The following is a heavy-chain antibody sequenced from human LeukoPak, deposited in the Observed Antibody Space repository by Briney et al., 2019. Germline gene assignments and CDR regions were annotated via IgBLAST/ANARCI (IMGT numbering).Heavy chain of an antibody. Sequence: GGSLRLSCAASGFTFTSYAMGWVRQAPRKGLEWVSVISGSGGSTYYADSVKGRFTISRDNSKNTLFLQMNSLRAEDTAVYYCAKETLHGFDNWGQGTLVTVFS. V-gene: IGHV3-23*01. CDR1: GFTFTSYA. J-gene: IGHJ5*02. CDR2: ISGSGGST. D-gene: IGHD4-11*01. CDR3: AKETLHGFDN.